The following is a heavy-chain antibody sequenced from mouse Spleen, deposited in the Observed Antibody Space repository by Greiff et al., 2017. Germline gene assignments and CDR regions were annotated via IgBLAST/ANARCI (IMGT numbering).Heavy chain of an antibody. CDR2: IYIGNGYT. V-gene: IGHV1-58*01. CDR3: ARPNYYGSSDYAMDY. J-gene: IGHJ4*01. CDR1: GYTFTSYG. D-gene: IGHD1-1*01. Sequence: EVKLEESGAELVRPGSSVKMSCKTSGYTFTSYGINWVKQRPGQGLEWIGYIYIGNGYTEYNEKFKGKATLTSDTSSSTAYMQLSSLTSEDSAIYFCARPNYYGSSDYAMDYWGQGTSVTVSS.